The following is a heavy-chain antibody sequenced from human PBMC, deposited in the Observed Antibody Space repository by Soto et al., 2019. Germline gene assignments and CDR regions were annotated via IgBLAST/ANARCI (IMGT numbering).Heavy chain of an antibody. CDR3: VKVWGADQLVGVDY. J-gene: IGHJ4*02. V-gene: IGHV3-64D*08. CDR2: ISSNGGST. CDR1: GFTFSSYA. D-gene: IGHD6-6*01. Sequence: GGSLRLSCSASGFTFSSYAMHWVRQAPGKGLEYVSAISSNGGSTYYADSVKGRFTISRDNSKNTLYLQMSSLRAEDTAVYYCVKVWGADQLVGVDYWGQGTLVTVSS.